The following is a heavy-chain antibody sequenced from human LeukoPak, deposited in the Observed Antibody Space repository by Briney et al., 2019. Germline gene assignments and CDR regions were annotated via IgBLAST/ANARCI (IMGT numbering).Heavy chain of an antibody. CDR2: ISGSGGNT. D-gene: IGHD5-18*01. V-gene: IGHV3-23*01. CDR3: AKDLSGYSYGYYFDY. J-gene: IGHJ4*02. Sequence: GGSLRLSCAASGFXFSSYAMSWVRQAPGKGLEWVSIISGSGGNTYYADTVKGRFTISRDNSKNTLYLQMNSLRAEDTAVYYCAKDLSGYSYGYYFDYWGQGTLVTVSS. CDR1: GFXFSSYA.